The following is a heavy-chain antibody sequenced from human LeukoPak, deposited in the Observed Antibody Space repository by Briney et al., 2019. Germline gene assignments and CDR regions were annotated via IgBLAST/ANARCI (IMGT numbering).Heavy chain of an antibody. CDR1: GGSINNYY. Sequence: SETLSLTCTVSGGSINNYYWSWIRQPPGKGLEWIGYIYYSGSTNYNPSLKRRVTISVDTSKNQFSLKLNSVTAADTAVYYCARDRITMVRGALRYYGMDVWGQGTTVTVSS. D-gene: IGHD3-10*01. J-gene: IGHJ6*02. CDR3: ARDRITMVRGALRYYGMDV. V-gene: IGHV4-59*01. CDR2: IYYSGST.